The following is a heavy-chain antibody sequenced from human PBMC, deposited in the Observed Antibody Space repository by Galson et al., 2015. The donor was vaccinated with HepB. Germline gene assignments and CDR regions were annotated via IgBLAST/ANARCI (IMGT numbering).Heavy chain of an antibody. CDR3: ARRTDYYGYYMDV. CDR1: GGSVSTYY. CDR2: IYNSGT. V-gene: IGHV4-59*08. Sequence: ETLSLTCTVSGGSVSTYYWNWIRQPPGKGLEWIGYIYNSGTDYNPSLKSRVTISIDTSKNQFSLILSSVTAADTAVYYCARRTDYYGYYMDVWGKGATVTVAS. J-gene: IGHJ6*03.